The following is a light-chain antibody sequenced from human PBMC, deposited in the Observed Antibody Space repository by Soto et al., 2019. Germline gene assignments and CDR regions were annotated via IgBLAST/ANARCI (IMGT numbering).Light chain of an antibody. Sequence: SSELTQPPSVSVSPGQTARITCSGDVLPKQYAYWYQQKPGQAPVLVIYKDSERPSGIPERFSGSTSGTTVTLTISGVQAEDEADYYCQSADSSGTYYVFGTGTKVTVL. CDR1: VLPKQY. J-gene: IGLJ1*01. CDR3: QSADSSGTYYV. CDR2: KDS. V-gene: IGLV3-25*02.